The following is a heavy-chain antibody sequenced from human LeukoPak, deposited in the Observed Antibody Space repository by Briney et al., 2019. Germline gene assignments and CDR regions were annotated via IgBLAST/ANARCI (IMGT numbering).Heavy chain of an antibody. V-gene: IGHV1-3*01. Sequence: GASVKVSCKASGYTFTSYAMHWVRQAPGQRLEWMGWINAGNGNTKYSQKFQGGVTITRDTSASTAYMELSSLRSEDTAVYYCAGRGGTSHYQYGAAFDIWGQGTMVTVSS. CDR2: INAGNGNT. D-gene: IGHD3-10*01. J-gene: IGHJ3*02. CDR1: GYTFTSYA. CDR3: AGRGGTSHYQYGAAFDI.